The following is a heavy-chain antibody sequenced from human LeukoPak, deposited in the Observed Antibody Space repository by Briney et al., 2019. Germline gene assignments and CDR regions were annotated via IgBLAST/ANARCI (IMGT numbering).Heavy chain of an antibody. V-gene: IGHV3-53*01. J-gene: IGHJ4*02. Sequence: GGSLRLSCAASGFTFASYAMSWVRQAPGKGLEWVSVIDNGGSTYYADSVKGRFTISRDNSKNTLYLQMNSLRAEDTAVYYCARDGSARSLGNWGQGTLVSVSP. CDR1: GFTFASYA. CDR2: IDNGGST. CDR3: ARDGSARSLGN. D-gene: IGHD6-6*01.